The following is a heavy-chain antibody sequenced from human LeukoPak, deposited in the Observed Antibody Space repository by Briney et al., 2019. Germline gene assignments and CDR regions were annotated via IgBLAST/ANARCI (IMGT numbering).Heavy chain of an antibody. J-gene: IGHJ4*02. V-gene: IGHV7-4-1*02. D-gene: IGHD3-9*01. CDR2: INTNTGNP. CDR3: ARDPRYLGYDILTGHGGDY. Sequence: GASVNVSCKASGYTFTSYAMNWVRQAPGQGLEWMGWINTNTGNPTYAQGFTGRFVFSLDTSVSTAYLQISSLKAEDTAVYYCARDPRYLGYDILTGHGGDYWGQGTLVTVSS. CDR1: GYTFTSYA.